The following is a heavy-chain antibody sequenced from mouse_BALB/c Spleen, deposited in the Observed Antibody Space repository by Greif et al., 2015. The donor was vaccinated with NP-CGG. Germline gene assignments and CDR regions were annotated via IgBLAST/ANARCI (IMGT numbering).Heavy chain of an antibody. Sequence: EVQLQQSGPSLVKPSQTLSLTCSVTGDSITSGYWNWIRKFPGNKLEYMGYISYSGSTYYNPSLKSRISITRDTSKNXYYLQLNSVTTEDTATYYCARSPYGNYAMDYWGQGTSVTVSS. D-gene: IGHD2-1*01. V-gene: IGHV3-8*02. CDR3: ARSPYGNYAMDY. CDR2: ISYSGST. J-gene: IGHJ4*01. CDR1: GDSITSGY.